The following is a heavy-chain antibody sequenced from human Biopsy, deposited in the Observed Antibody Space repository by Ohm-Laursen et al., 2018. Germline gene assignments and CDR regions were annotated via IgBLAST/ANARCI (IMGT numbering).Heavy chain of an antibody. V-gene: IGHV4-59*01. D-gene: IGHD3-22*01. CDR1: GDSISSYY. Sequence: GTLSLTCTVSGDSISSYYWSRIRQPPGKGLQWIGYVYYTGSTDCNPSLQSRVTISVDTSKNHFSLRLRSVTPADTAIYYCARDRGYYSDRTVPGYFDLWGRGTLVTVSS. CDR3: ARDRGYYSDRTVPGYFDL. CDR2: VYYTGST. J-gene: IGHJ2*01.